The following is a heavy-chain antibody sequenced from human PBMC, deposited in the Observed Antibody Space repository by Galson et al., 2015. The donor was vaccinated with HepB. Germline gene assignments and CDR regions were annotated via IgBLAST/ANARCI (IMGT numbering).Heavy chain of an antibody. J-gene: IGHJ4*02. CDR2: ITSGGGKT. Sequence: SLRLSCAASGFTFTRYAMTWVRQAPGKGLEWVASITSGGGKTYYTDSVKGRFTISRDNSKNTLFLQLNSLRAEDTAVYYCAKDGIMVANNPYHFYYWGQGTLVTVSS. D-gene: IGHD2-8*01. CDR1: GFTFTRYA. V-gene: IGHV3-23*01. CDR3: AKDGIMVANNPYHFYY.